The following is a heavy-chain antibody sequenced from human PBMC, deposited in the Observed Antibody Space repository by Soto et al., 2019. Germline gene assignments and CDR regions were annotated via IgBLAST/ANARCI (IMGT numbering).Heavy chain of an antibody. CDR3: ARGSVAGTSAFDI. CDR2: IYSGGST. V-gene: IGHV3-53*04. D-gene: IGHD6-19*01. CDR1: GFTVSSNY. Sequence: PGGSLRLSCAASGFTVSSNYMSWVRQAPGKGLEWVSVIYSGGSTYYADSVKGRFTISRHNSKNTLYLQMNSLRAEDTAVYYCARGSVAGTSAFDIWGQGTMVTVSS. J-gene: IGHJ3*02.